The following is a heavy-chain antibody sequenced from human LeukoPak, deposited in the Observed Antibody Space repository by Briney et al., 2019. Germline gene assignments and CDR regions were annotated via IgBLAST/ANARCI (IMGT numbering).Heavy chain of an antibody. J-gene: IGHJ6*03. CDR2: INNSGTRT. CDR1: GITIRNYG. CDR3: AKRATHHYYYYYMDV. V-gene: IGHV3-23*05. D-gene: IGHD5-12*01. Sequence: GGSLRLSCAASGITIRNYGMTWVRQAPGRGLQWVSSINNSGTRTFYEDSVRGRFTISRDNSKNTLYLQMNSLRAEDTAVYYCAKRATHHYYYYYMDVWGKGTTVTISS.